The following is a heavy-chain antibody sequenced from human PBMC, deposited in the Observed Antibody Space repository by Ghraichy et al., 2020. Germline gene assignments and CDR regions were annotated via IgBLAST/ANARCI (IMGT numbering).Heavy chain of an antibody. Sequence: GESLNISCVVSGFTFISYDMNWVRQAPGKGLEWVSYISSNSSYIYYADSVEGRFTISRDNDKNSLFLQMNSLRAEDTAVYYCARDPGYCSGGRCFGDAFEMLAQGTMVTGSS. CDR2: ISSNSSYI. CDR1: GFTFISYD. V-gene: IGHV3-21*01. CDR3: ARDPGYCSGGRCFGDAFEM. J-gene: IGHJ3*02. D-gene: IGHD2-15*01.